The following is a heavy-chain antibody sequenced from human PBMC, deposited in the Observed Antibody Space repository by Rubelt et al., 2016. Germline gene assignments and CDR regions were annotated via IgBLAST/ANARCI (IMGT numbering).Heavy chain of an antibody. Sequence: QVQLQESGPGLVKPSETLSLTCTVSGGSISSYYWSWIRQPAGQGLEWIGRIYTSGSPNYNPSLTSRVTMSVGTSKNQLSLKLGSGTVADTAVYYGARETQPTVTTRGEVDYWGQGTLVTVSS. CDR2: IYTSGSP. V-gene: IGHV4-4*07. J-gene: IGHJ4*02. CDR1: GGSISSYY. D-gene: IGHD4-17*01. CDR3: ARETQPTVTTRGEVDY.